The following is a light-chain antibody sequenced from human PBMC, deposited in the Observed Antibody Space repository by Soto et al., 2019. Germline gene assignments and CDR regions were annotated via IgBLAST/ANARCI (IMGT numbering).Light chain of an antibody. CDR2: DAS. CDR1: PDIRNY. Sequence: DIQMTQSPSSLSASVGDRVTITCQASPDIRNYLNWYQQKPGKARNLLMYDASNLRAGVPSRFSGSGSGTEFTFTISSLQPEDIATYYCQHYDHLPPLSFGGGTKVEIK. CDR3: QHYDHLPPLS. V-gene: IGKV1-33*01. J-gene: IGKJ4*01.